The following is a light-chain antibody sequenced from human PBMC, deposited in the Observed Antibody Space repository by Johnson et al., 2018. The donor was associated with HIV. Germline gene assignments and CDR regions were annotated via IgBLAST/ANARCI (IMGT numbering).Light chain of an antibody. CDR1: SSNIGSNF. J-gene: IGLJ1*01. Sequence: QSALTQPPSVSAAPGQKVTISCSGSSSNIGSNFVSWYQQLPGKAPKLLIYDDNKRPSGIPDRFSGSKSGTSATLGITGLQTGDEADYYCGTWDSSLRENVFGTGTKVTVL. V-gene: IGLV1-51*01. CDR2: DDN. CDR3: GTWDSSLRENV.